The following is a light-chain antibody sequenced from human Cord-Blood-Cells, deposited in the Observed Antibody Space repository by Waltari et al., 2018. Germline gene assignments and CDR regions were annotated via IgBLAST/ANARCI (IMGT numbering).Light chain of an antibody. CDR2: STN. CDR1: SGSVSTSYY. Sequence: QTVVTQEPSFSVSPGGTVTLTCGLSSGSVSTSYYPSWYQQTPGQAPRTLIYSTNPRSYGVPDRFSGSILGNKAALTITGAQADDESDYYCVLYMGSGISVFGGGTKLTVL. CDR3: VLYMGSGISV. J-gene: IGLJ3*02. V-gene: IGLV8-61*01.